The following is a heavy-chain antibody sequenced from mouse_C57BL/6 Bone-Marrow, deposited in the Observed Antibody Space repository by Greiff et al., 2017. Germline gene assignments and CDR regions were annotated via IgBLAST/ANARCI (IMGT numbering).Heavy chain of an antibody. CDR1: GYTFTTYP. J-gene: IGHJ2*01. CDR2: FHPYNDDT. D-gene: IGHD1-1*01. V-gene: IGHV1-47*01. Sequence: QVQLKESGAELVKPGASVKMSCKASGYTFTTYPIEWMKQNHGKSLEWIGNFHPYNDDTKYNEKFKGKATLTVEKSYNTVYVELSRLTSDDSDVYCCARSSSCYYYFDYWGQGTTLTVSS. CDR3: ARSSSCYYYFDY.